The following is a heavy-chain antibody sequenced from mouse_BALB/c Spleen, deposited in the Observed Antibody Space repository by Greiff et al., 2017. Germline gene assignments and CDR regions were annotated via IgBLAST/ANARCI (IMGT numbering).Heavy chain of an antibody. D-gene: IGHD2-1*01. V-gene: IGHV3-2*02. J-gene: IGHJ2*01. CDR1: GYSITSDYA. Sequence: EVKLQESGPGLVKPSQSLSLTCTVTGYSITSDYAWNWIRQFPGNKLEWMGYISYSGSTSYNPSLKSRISITRDTSKNQFFLQLNSVTTEDTATYYCAGGNWDYWGQGTTLTVSS. CDR3: AGGNWDY. CDR2: ISYSGST.